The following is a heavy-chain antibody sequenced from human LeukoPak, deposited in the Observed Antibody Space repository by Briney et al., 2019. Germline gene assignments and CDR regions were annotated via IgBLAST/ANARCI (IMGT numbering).Heavy chain of an antibody. D-gene: IGHD3-22*01. Sequence: ASVKVSCKASGYTFTGYYMHWVRQAPGQGLDWMGWINPNSGGTNYAQKFQGRVTMTRDTSISTAYMELSRLRSDDTAVYYCARVIGGYTYYYDSSGYFPDYWGQGTLVTVSS. J-gene: IGHJ4*02. V-gene: IGHV1-2*02. CDR3: ARVIGGYTYYYDSSGYFPDY. CDR2: INPNSGGT. CDR1: GYTFTGYY.